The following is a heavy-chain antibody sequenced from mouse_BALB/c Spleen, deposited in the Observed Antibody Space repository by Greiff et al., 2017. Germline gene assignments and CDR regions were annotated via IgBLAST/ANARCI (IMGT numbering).Heavy chain of an antibody. J-gene: IGHJ2*01. V-gene: IGHV2-9*02. Sequence: VKLVESGPGLVAPSQSLSITCTVSGFSLTSYGVHWVRQPPGKGLEWLGVIWAGGSTNYNSALMSRLSISKDNSKSQVFLKMNSLQTDDTAMYYCAREFYGSYYFDYWGQGTTLTVSS. CDR3: AREFYGSYYFDY. CDR1: GFSLTSYG. CDR2: IWAGGST. D-gene: IGHD1-1*01.